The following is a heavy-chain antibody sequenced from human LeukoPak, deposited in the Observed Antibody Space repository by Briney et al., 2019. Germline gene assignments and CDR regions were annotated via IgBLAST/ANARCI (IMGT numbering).Heavy chain of an antibody. D-gene: IGHD3-10*01. CDR3: ARDPHYGSGSPPGDY. CDR2: INPSGGST. CDR1: GYTFTSYY. Sequence: ASVKVSYKASGYTFTSYYMHWVRQAPGQGLEWMGIINPSGGSTSYAQKFQGRVTMTRDTSTSTVYMELSSLRSEDTAVYYCARDPHYGSGSPPGDYWGQGTLVTVSS. J-gene: IGHJ4*02. V-gene: IGHV1-46*01.